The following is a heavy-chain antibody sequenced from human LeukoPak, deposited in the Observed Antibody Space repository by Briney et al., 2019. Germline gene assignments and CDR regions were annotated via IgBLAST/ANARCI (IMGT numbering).Heavy chain of an antibody. Sequence: SQTLPLTCPLSGRSLISYYWRWIRQPPGKGLEWIGYIYYSGSTNYNPSPKSRVTISVDTSKNQFSLKLSSVTAADTAVYYCARPHYCSGGSCYHFDPWGQGTLVTVSS. CDR2: IYYSGST. D-gene: IGHD2-15*01. V-gene: IGHV4-59*01. J-gene: IGHJ5*02. CDR3: ARPHYCSGGSCYHFDP. CDR1: GRSLISYY.